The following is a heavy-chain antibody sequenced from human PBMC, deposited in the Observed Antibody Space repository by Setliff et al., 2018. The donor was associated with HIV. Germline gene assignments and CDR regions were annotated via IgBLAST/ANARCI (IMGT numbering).Heavy chain of an antibody. CDR2: IRAGGAT. CDR1: GFSFSNAW. CDR3: ATKPPAADFQH. V-gene: IGHV3-15*01. Sequence: GGSLRLSCAASGFSFSNAWISWVRQAPGKGLEWVARIRAGGATEYAAAVKDRFTISRDDSKNTFYLQMNSLKTDDTGVYYCATKPPAADFQHWGQGTLVTVSS. D-gene: IGHD2-2*01. J-gene: IGHJ1*01.